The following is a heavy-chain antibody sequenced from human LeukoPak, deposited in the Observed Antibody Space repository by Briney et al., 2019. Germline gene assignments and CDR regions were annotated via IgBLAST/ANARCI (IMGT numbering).Heavy chain of an antibody. J-gene: IGHJ4*02. CDR3: ARDDYRYSSSWYYFDY. V-gene: IGHV3-30*05. CDR1: GFTLSSYG. CDR2: ISYDGSNK. D-gene: IGHD6-13*01. Sequence: PGRSLRLSCAASGFTLSSYGMHWVRQAPGKGLEWVAVISYDGSNKYYADSVKGRFTISRDNSKNTLYLQMNSLRAEDTAVYYCARDDYRYSSSWYYFDYWGRGTLVTVSS.